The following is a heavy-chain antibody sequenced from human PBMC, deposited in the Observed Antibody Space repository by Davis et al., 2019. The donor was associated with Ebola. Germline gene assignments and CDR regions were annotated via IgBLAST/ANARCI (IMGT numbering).Heavy chain of an antibody. J-gene: IGHJ3*02. CDR3: ARGFDSSGYFDAFDI. V-gene: IGHV1-45*02. CDR2: ITPFNGNT. CDR1: GYTFTYRY. Sequence: AASVKVSCKASGYTFTYRYLHWVRQAPGQALEWMGWITPFNGNTNYAQKFQDRVTITRDRSMSTAYMELSSLGSEDTAMYYCARGFDSSGYFDAFDIWGQGTMVTVSS. D-gene: IGHD3-22*01.